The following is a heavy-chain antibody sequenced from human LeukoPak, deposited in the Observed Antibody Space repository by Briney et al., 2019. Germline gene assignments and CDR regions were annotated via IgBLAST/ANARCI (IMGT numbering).Heavy chain of an antibody. CDR1: GGSISSYY. V-gene: IGHV4-59*08. J-gene: IGHJ3*02. Sequence: TSETLSLTCTVSGGSISSYYWSWIRQPPGKGLEWIGYIYYSGSTNYNPTLKSRVTISVDTSKNQFSLKLSSVTAADTAVYYCARGVLLWFGEHDAFDIWGQGTMVTVSS. D-gene: IGHD3-10*01. CDR2: IYYSGST. CDR3: ARGVLLWFGEHDAFDI.